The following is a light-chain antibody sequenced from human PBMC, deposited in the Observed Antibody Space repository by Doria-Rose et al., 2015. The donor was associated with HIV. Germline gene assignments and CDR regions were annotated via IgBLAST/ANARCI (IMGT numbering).Light chain of an antibody. CDR1: QDISNY. Sequence: THSPSSLSASVGERLTITCQASQDISNYLNWYQQKPGKAPKLLIYDASNLERGVPSRFSGSGSGTDFTFTISSLQPEDIATYYCQQYDDLPYTFGQGTNLKIK. CDR2: DAS. J-gene: IGKJ2*01. CDR3: QQYDDLPYT. V-gene: IGKV1-33*01.